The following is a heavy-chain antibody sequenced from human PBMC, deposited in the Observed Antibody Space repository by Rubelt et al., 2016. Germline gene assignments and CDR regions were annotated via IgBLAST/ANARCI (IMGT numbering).Heavy chain of an antibody. CDR1: GYSFTSYW. D-gene: IGHD3-3*01. CDR2: IDPSDSYT. J-gene: IGHJ4*02. V-gene: IGHV5-10-1*03. CDR3: AIYDFWSGYYLDY. Sequence: EVQLVQSGAEVKKPGESLRLSCKGSGYSFTSYWISWVRQMPGKGLEWMGRIDPSDSYTNSSPAFQGHVTSSADKSISTAYLQWSSLKASDTAMYYCAIYDFWSGYYLDYWGQGTLVTVSS.